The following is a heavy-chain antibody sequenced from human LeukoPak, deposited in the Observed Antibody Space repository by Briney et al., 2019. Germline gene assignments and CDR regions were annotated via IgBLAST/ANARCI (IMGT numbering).Heavy chain of an antibody. CDR2: ISASGGST. CDR1: GFTFSRSD. CDR3: VKKGNSRSPRFDP. J-gene: IGHJ5*02. D-gene: IGHD5-18*01. V-gene: IGHV3-23*01. Sequence: GGSLRLSCEASGFTFSRSDMIWVRQAPGKGLEWVSIISASGGSTFYADSVRGRFTISRDNSENILYLQLSSLRAEGTAVYHCVKKGNSRSPRFDPWGQGTLVAVSS.